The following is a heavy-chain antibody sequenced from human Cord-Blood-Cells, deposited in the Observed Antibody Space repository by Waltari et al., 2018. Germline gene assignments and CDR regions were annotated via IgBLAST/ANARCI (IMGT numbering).Heavy chain of an antibody. CDR3: ARRDFLIVYNY. CDR1: GYTFTGCY. Sequence: QVQLVQSGAEVKKPGASVKVSCKDSGYTFTGCYMHWVRQAPGQGLEWIVWSNPNIGGTNYAQKFQGSVTMTMETSNSTSYMELSKLRSDDTAVYYCARRDFLIVYNYWGQGTLVTVSS. V-gene: IGHV1-2*02. CDR2: SNPNIGGT. J-gene: IGHJ4*02. D-gene: IGHD3-3*01.